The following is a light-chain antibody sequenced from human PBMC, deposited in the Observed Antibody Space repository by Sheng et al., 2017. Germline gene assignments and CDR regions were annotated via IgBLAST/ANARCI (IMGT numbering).Light chain of an antibody. CDR2: DAS. Sequence: ETVMTQSPVTLSVSPGERATLSCRASQSVSRHLAWYQQKPGQAPRLLIYDASTRATGIPARFSGSGSGTEFTLTISSLQSEDFALYFCQQYNNWPPGTFGQGTKVEIK. CDR1: QSVSRH. CDR3: QQYNNWPPGT. J-gene: IGKJ1*01. V-gene: IGKV3-15*01.